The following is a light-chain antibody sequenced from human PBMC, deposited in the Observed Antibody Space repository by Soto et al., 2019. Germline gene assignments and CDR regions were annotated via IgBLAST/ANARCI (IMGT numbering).Light chain of an antibody. CDR1: SSDVGSYNY. J-gene: IGLJ3*02. CDR3: SSYTTSRSWV. Sequence: QSALTQPASVSGSPGQSITISCTGTSSDVGSYNYVSWYQQHPGKAPKLMIYEVTNRPSGVSNRFSGSKSGNTASLTVSGLQDEDEADYYCSSYTTSRSWVFGGGTKLTVL. CDR2: EVT. V-gene: IGLV2-14*01.